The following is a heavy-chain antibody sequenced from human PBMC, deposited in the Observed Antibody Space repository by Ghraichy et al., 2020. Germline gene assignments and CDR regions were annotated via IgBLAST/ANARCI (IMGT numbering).Heavy chain of an antibody. CDR3: ARGGQLITMVWVDY. V-gene: IGHV3-23*01. CDR1: GFTFSSYA. D-gene: IGHD3-10*01. J-gene: IGHJ4*02. Sequence: GGSLRLSCAASGFTFSSYAMSWVRQAPGKGLEWVSGVSGSGGSTYYADYVKGRFTISRDNSKNTLYLQMNSLRAEDTAVYYCARGGQLITMVWVDYWGQGTLVTVSS. CDR2: VSGSGGST.